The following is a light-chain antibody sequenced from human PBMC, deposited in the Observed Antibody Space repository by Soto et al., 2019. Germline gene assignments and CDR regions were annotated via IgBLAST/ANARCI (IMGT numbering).Light chain of an antibody. CDR3: CLYIGATTYV. CDR2: EGH. Sequence: QSVLSQPASVSGSPGQSITISCAGTSGIVGSFSLVSWYQQRPGKAPKFMISEGHRRPSGVPDRFSGSTSVNSASLIISGLQADEEADYYCCLYIGATTYVFGTGTKVTVL. V-gene: IGLV2-23*01. J-gene: IGLJ1*01. CDR1: SGIVGSFSL.